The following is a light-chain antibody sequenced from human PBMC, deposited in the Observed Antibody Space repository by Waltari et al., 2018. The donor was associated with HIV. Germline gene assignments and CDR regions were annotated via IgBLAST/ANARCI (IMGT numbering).Light chain of an antibody. CDR1: TTDIGGYNY. Sequence: QSALTQPASVSGSPGQSITISCNGTTTDIGGYNYVSWYQRHPDKAPKLIVFGVSNRPSGISRRFSGSKSGNPAALTIVGLQAEDDADYYCCSYTKLTTHDVLVGGGTKLTVL. CDR2: GVS. CDR3: CSYTKLTTHDVL. J-gene: IGLJ2*01. V-gene: IGLV2-14*03.